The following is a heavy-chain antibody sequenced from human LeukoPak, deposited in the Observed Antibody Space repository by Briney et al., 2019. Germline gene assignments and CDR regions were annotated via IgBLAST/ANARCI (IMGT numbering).Heavy chain of an antibody. CDR3: ARGNYDFWSGYYPIDY. CDR1: GGSISSGSYY. J-gene: IGHJ4*02. D-gene: IGHD3-3*01. Sequence: PPETLSLTCTVSGGSISSGSYYWSWIRQPAGKGLEWIGRIYTSGSTNYNPSLKSRVTISVDTSKNQFSLKLSSVTAADTAVYYCARGNYDFWSGYYPIDYWGQGTLVTVSS. V-gene: IGHV4-61*02. CDR2: IYTSGST.